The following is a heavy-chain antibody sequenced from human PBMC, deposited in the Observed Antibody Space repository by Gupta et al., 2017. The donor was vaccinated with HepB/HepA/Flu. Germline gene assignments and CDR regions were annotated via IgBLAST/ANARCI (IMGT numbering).Heavy chain of an antibody. D-gene: IGHD3-10*01. V-gene: IGHV1-69*01. CDR3: ARGSRQRTGLPGLWEYYYYYYMDV. J-gene: IGHJ6*03. Sequence: RQAPGQGLEWMGGIIPIFGTANYAQKFQGRVTITADESTSTAYMELSSLRSEDTAVYYCARGSRQRTGLPGLWEYYYYYYMDVWGKGTTVTVSS. CDR2: IIPIFGTA.